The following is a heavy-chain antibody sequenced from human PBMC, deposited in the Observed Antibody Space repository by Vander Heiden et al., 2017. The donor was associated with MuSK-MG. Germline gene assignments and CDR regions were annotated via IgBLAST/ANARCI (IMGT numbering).Heavy chain of an antibody. CDR3: AKSTKVRAVAGYLFDY. J-gene: IGHJ4*02. V-gene: IGHV3-9*01. CDR2: ISWNSGSI. CDR1: GFTFDDYA. D-gene: IGHD6-19*01. Sequence: EVQLVESGGGLVQPGRSLRLSCAASGFTFDDYAMHWVRQAPGKGLEWVSGISWNSGSIGYADSVKGRFTISRDNAKNSRDLKMNSMRAEETALYYCAKSTKVRAVAGYLFDYWGQGTMVTVSS.